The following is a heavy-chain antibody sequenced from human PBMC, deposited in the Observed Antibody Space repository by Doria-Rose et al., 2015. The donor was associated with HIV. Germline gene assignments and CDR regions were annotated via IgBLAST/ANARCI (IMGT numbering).Heavy chain of an antibody. V-gene: IGHV1-8*02. Sequence: QVQLQESGAEVKKPGASVKVSCKTSGYTFATYDINWVRQATGQGLEWMGRMNPNSGNIAYAQRFQGRVTMTRNTSISTAYMELSSLTFEDTAVYYCARADGGLGYCSSTTCSKTFDYWGPGTLVSVSS. J-gene: IGHJ4*02. CDR1: GYTFATYD. CDR3: ARADGGLGYCSSTTCSKTFDY. CDR2: MNPNSGNI. D-gene: IGHD2-2*01.